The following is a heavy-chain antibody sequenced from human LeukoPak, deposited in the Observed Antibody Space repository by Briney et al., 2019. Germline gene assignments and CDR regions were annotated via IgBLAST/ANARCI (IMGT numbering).Heavy chain of an antibody. CDR3: ARDYDSSGTGFDY. J-gene: IGHJ4*02. Sequence: GGSLRLSCAASGFTFSSYSINWVRQAPGKGLEWVSYISSSSSKIYHADSVKGRFTVSRDNAKKSLYLQMNSLRAEDTAVYYCARDYDSSGTGFDYWGQGTLVTVSS. V-gene: IGHV3-48*01. CDR1: GFTFSSYS. CDR2: ISSSSSKI. D-gene: IGHD3-22*01.